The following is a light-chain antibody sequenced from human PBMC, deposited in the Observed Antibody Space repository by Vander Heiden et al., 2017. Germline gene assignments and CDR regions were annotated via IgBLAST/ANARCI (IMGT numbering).Light chain of an antibody. CDR3: MQPLQTPRT. J-gene: IGKJ1*01. Sequence: VLTKSPLFIPVTPGESASISCRSSQRLLYRDGNNYLDWYLQKPGQSPQLLIYLGSTRASGVPERFTGSGSGTDFALKITRVEAEDVGIYYCMQPLQTPRTFGQGTKVEI. CDR1: QRLLYRDGNNY. CDR2: LGS. V-gene: IGKV2-28*01.